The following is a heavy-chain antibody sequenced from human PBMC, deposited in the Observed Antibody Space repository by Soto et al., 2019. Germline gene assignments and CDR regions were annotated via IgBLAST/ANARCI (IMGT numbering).Heavy chain of an antibody. D-gene: IGHD3-22*01. CDR1: GGTFSIYA. V-gene: IGHV1-69*13. Sequence: VKVSCKASGGTFSIYAISGVRQSPLRWREWMGGIIPIFGTANYAQKSQGRVTITADESTSTAYMELSSLRSEDTAVYYGARQNRPYYYDSSGYYVFDYWGQGTLVTVSS. CDR2: IIPIFGTA. CDR3: ARQNRPYYYDSSGYYVFDY. J-gene: IGHJ4*02.